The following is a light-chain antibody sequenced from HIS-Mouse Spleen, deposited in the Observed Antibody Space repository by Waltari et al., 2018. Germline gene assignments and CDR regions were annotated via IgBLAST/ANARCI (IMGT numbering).Light chain of an antibody. V-gene: IGLV2-11*01. CDR2: DVS. CDR3: CSYAGSYTLV. Sequence: QSALTQPRPVSGSPGQSVPIPCTGTSSDVGGYNYVSWYQQHPGKAPKLMIYDVSKRPSGVPDRFSGSKSGNTASLTISGLQAEDEADYYCCSYAGSYTLVFGGGTK. J-gene: IGLJ2*01. CDR1: SSDVGGYNY.